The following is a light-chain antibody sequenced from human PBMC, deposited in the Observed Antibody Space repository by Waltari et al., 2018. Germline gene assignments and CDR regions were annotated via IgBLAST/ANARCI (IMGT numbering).Light chain of an antibody. Sequence: AIQLTQSPSYLSASVGDRVTITCRASQGITTSLAWYQQKPGKSPKLLIYDASSLESGVPSRFSGRGSGTDLSLTISSLQPEDFATYYCQQFNNYPRTFGQGTEVDIK. CDR1: QGITTS. CDR3: QQFNNYPRT. CDR2: DAS. V-gene: IGKV1D-13*01. J-gene: IGKJ1*01.